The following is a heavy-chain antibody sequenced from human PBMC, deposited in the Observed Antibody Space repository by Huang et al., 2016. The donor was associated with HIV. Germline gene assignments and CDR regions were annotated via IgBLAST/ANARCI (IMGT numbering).Heavy chain of an antibody. CDR1: GYSFTTYA. D-gene: IGHD2-21*01. CDR2: INPGNGNT. J-gene: IGHJ4*02. V-gene: IGHV1-3*01. CDR3: AREFVIFGAPLWPAY. Sequence: QVQLVQSGAEVKKPGASVKVSCKASGYSFTTYALHWVRQAPGHRLEWMGWINPGNGNTNYSQNVQGRVTITRDTSASTVYMEVSSLTFEDTAVYYCAREFVIFGAPLWPAYWGQGTLISVSS.